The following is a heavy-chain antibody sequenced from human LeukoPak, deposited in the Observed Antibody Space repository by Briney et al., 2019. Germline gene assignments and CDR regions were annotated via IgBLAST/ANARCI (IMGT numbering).Heavy chain of an antibody. CDR2: TYYRSKWYN. CDR1: GDSVSSNSAA. Sequence: SQTLSLTCAISGDSVSSNSAAWNWIRQSPSRGLEWLGRTYYRSKWYNDYAVSVKSRITINPDTSKNQFSLKLSSVTAADTAVYYCARGRLRYFDWLNLDYWGQGTLVTVSS. V-gene: IGHV6-1*01. CDR3: ARGRLRYFDWLNLDY. J-gene: IGHJ4*02. D-gene: IGHD3-9*01.